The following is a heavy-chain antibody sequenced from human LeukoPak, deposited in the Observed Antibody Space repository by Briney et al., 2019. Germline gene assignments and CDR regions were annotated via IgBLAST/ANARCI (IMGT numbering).Heavy chain of an antibody. CDR2: ISSNGGST. Sequence: GGSLRLSCAASGFTLSSYAMHWVRQAPGKGLEYVSAISSNGGSTYYANSVKGRFTISRDNSKNTLYLQMGSLRAEDMAVYYCARSGEMATIMIFGAPGSPGEGAYFDYWGQGTLVTVSS. CDR1: GFTLSSYA. V-gene: IGHV3-64*01. J-gene: IGHJ4*02. D-gene: IGHD5-24*01. CDR3: ARSGEMATIMIFGAPGSPGEGAYFDY.